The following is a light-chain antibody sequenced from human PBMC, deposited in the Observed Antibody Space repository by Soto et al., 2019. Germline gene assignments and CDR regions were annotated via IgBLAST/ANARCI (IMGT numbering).Light chain of an antibody. V-gene: IGKV1-5*01. CDR1: QSVSSW. CDR3: QQYNRYWT. J-gene: IGKJ1*01. Sequence: DIQMTQSPSTLSASVGDRVTITCRASQSVSSWLAWYQQKPGKAPKVLIYDASSLESGVPSRFRGSGSGTEFTLTISSLQPDDFATYYCQQYNRYWTFGQGTKV. CDR2: DAS.